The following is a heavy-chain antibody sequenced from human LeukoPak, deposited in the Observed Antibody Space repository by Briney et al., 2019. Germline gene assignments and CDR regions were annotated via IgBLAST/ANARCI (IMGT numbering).Heavy chain of an antibody. J-gene: IGHJ6*03. CDR1: GYTFTGYY. CDR2: INPNSGGT. CDR3: ARAGYFDYGDYYYMDV. D-gene: IGHD3-9*01. V-gene: IGHV1-2*02. Sequence: ASVQVSCKASGYTFTGYYMHWVRQAPGQGLEWMGWINPNSGGTNYAQKFQGRVTMTRDTSISTAYMELSRLRSDDTAVYYCARAGYFDYGDYYYMDVWGKGTTVTISS.